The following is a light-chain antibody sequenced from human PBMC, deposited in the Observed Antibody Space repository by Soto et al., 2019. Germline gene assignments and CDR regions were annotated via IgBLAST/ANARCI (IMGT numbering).Light chain of an antibody. CDR2: EVS. Sequence: QSVLTQPPYASGSPGQSVTISCTGTSSDVGGYNYVSWYQQHPGKAPKLMIYEVSKRHSGVPDRCSGSKSRNTASLTVSGLQAEDEADYYCSSYAGSNNLVFGGGTKLTVL. CDR3: SSYAGSNNLV. J-gene: IGLJ2*01. CDR1: SSDVGGYNY. V-gene: IGLV2-8*01.